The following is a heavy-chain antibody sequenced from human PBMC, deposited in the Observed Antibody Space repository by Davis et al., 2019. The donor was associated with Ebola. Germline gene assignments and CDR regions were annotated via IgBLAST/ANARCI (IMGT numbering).Heavy chain of an antibody. CDR3: AREVHYYGSGSYIGV. D-gene: IGHD3-10*01. V-gene: IGHV1-46*01. Sequence: AASVKVSCKASGYTFTSYYMHWVRQAPGQGLEWMGINNPSGGSTSYAQKFPGRVTMTRDTSTSTVYMELSSLRSEDTAVYYCAREVHYYGSGSYIGVWGQGTTVTVSS. CDR2: NNPSGGST. J-gene: IGHJ6*02. CDR1: GYTFTSYY.